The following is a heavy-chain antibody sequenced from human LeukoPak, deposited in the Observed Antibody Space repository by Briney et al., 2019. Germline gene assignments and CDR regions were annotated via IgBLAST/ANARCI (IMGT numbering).Heavy chain of an antibody. J-gene: IGHJ4*02. V-gene: IGHV3-23*01. CDR3: VKGITSHDFFSRGE. CDR1: GFTFGSYA. D-gene: IGHD3-3*01. Sequence: GGSLRLSCAASGFTFGSYAMTWVRQAPGKGLEWVSGVSNSGGITYYADSVKGRFTISRDNSKNTLYLQMDSLSAEDTAVYYCVKGITSHDFFSRGEWGQGTLVTVSS. CDR2: VSNSGGIT.